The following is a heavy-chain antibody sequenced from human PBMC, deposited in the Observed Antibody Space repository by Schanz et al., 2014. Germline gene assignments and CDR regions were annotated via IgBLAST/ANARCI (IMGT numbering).Heavy chain of an antibody. CDR1: GYTFVSYS. CDR2: ITAYNGDT. J-gene: IGHJ2*01. CDR3: VRVPSRDVSFDL. Sequence: QVQLVQSGAEVKKPGASVKVSCKASGYTFVSYSMHWVRQAPGQGLEWMGWITAYNGDTNYAQKLQGRVTLTTDTSANTAYMELRSLRSDDTAHYYCVRVPSRDVSFDLWGRGTLVTVSS. D-gene: IGHD3-16*01. V-gene: IGHV1-18*04.